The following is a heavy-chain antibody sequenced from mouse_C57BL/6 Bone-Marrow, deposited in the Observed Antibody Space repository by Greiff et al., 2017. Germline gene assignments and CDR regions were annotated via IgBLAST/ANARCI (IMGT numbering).Heavy chain of an antibody. D-gene: IGHD1-1*01. J-gene: IGHJ4*01. CDR1: GFSLTSYG. V-gene: IGHV2-4*01. CDR3: AKKGYYYGSSYAMDY. Sequence: VQGVESGPGLVQPSQSLSITCTVSGFSLTSYGVHWVRQPPGKGLEWLGVIWSGGSTDYNAAFISRLSISKDNSKSQVFFKMNSLQADDTAIYYCAKKGYYYGSSYAMDYWGQGTAVTVSS. CDR2: IWSGGST.